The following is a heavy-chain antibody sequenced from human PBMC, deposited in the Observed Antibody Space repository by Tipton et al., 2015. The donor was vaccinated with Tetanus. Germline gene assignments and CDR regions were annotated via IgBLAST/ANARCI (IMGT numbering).Heavy chain of an antibody. D-gene: IGHD2-8*01. CDR2: IYPGDSDT. Sequence: VQLVQSGGEVKKPGESRKISCKGSGYIFNNYWIGWVRQKPGKGLEWMGIIYPGDSDTRYSPSFQGQVTISVDKSINTAYLQWSSLKASDTSMFYCARAHCTDGVCNFDFWGQGALVTVAS. J-gene: IGHJ4*02. V-gene: IGHV5-51*01. CDR1: GYIFNNYW. CDR3: ARAHCTDGVCNFDF.